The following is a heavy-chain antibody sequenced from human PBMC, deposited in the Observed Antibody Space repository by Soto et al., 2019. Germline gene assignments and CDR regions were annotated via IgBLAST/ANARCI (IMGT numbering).Heavy chain of an antibody. J-gene: IGHJ6*02. D-gene: IGHD2-2*01. V-gene: IGHV1-69*01. CDR2: IIPIFETT. CDR3: ARDMVPAAISCRYYAMDV. CDR1: GGTFSNYA. Sequence: QVQLVQSGAEVKKPGSSVKVSCKASGGTFSNYAFSWVRQVPGQGLEWMGGIIPIFETTNYAQKFQGRVTITADESTSTTYMELSSLSSEDTAVFFCARDMVPAAISCRYYAMDVWGQGTTVTVSS.